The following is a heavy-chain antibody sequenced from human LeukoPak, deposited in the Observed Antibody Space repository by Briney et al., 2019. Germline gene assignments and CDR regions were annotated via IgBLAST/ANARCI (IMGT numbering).Heavy chain of an antibody. V-gene: IGHV3-23*01. CDR2: ISGSGGST. Sequence: GGSLRLSCAASGFTFSSYAMSWVRQAPGKWLEWASGISGSGGSTSYADSVKGRFTISRDNSKNTLYLQMNSLRAEDTAVYYCAKEDRESSGWPFGYWGQGTLVTVSS. CDR1: GFTFSSYA. J-gene: IGHJ4*02. D-gene: IGHD6-19*01. CDR3: AKEDRESSGWPFGY.